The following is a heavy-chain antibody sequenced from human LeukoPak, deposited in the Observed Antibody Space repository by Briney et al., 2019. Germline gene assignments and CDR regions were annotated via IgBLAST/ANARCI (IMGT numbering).Heavy chain of an antibody. J-gene: IGHJ4*02. Sequence: SETLSLTCAVSGGSISSSNWWSWVRQPPGKGLEWIGEIYHSGSTNYNPSLKSRVTISVDKSKNQFSLKLSSVTAADTAVYYCARAPTVTSNGFDFWGQGTLVTVSS. CDR3: ARAPTVTSNGFDF. D-gene: IGHD4-17*01. CDR1: GGSISSSNW. CDR2: IYHSGST. V-gene: IGHV4-4*02.